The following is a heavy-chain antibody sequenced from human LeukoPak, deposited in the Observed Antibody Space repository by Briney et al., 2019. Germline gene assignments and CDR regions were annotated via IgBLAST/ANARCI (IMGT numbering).Heavy chain of an antibody. V-gene: IGHV5-51*01. CDR2: IFSHDSDT. CDR3: AKFGIRGCSSNNRCYMSFFYYGMDV. J-gene: IGHJ6*02. Sequence: GESLKISCKGSGYSFQDYWIGWVRQMPGKGPELMGRIFSHDSDTKYSPSFEGQVTISVDKSVRTAYVPWGSLRVSDTSIFFCAKFGIRGCSSNNRCYMSFFYYGMDVWGQGTTVTVFS. CDR1: GYSFQDYW. D-gene: IGHD2-2*02.